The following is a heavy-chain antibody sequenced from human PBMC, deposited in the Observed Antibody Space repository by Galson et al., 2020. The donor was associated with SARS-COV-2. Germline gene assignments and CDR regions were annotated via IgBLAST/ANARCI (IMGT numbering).Heavy chain of an antibody. Sequence: TGGSLRLSCAASGFTFSSYAMHWVRQAPGKGLEYVSAMSSNGGSTYYANSVKGRFTSSRDNSKNTLYLQMGSLRAEDTAVYYCARSYFPLIAGTTFAYLGQGALVAVS. CDR3: ARSYFPLIAGTTFAY. CDR2: MSSNGGST. CDR1: GFTFSSYA. D-gene: IGHD1-20*01. V-gene: IGHV3-64*01. J-gene: IGHJ4*02.